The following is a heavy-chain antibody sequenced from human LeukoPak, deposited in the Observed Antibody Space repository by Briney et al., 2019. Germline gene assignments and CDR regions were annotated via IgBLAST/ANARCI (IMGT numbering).Heavy chain of an antibody. CDR3: AKYVVTYYFDY. V-gene: IGHV3-21*04. J-gene: IGHJ4*02. D-gene: IGHD4-23*01. CDR2: ISSSSSYI. CDR1: GFTFSSYS. Sequence: GGSLRLSCAASGFTFSSYSMNWVRQAPGKGLEWVSSISSSSSYIYYADSVKGRFTISRDNSKNTLYLQMNSLRAEDTAVYYCAKYVVTYYFDYWGQGTLVTVSS.